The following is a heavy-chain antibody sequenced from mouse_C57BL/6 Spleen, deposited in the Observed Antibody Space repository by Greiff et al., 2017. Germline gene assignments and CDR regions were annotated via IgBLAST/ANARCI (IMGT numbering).Heavy chain of an antibody. V-gene: IGHV1-58*01. J-gene: IGHJ1*03. CDR1: GYTFTSYG. CDR2: IYIGNGYT. Sequence: VHVKQSGAELVRPGSSVKMSCKTSGYTFTSYGINWVKQRPGQGLEWIGYIYIGNGYTEYNEKFKGKATLTSDKSSSTAYMQLSSLTSEDSAIYFCAREHYSNYDWYFDVWGTGTTVTVSS. CDR3: AREHYSNYDWYFDV. D-gene: IGHD2-5*01.